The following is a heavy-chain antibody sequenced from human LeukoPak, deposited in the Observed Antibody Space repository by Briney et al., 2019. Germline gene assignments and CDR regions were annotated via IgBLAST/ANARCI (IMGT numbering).Heavy chain of an antibody. CDR2: IIPIFGTA. J-gene: IGHJ3*02. CDR1: GYTFTGYY. V-gene: IGHV1-69*13. Sequence: SVKVSCKASGYTFTGYYMHWVRQAPGQGLEWMGGIIPIFGTANYAQKFRGRVTITADESTSTAYMELSSLRSEDTAVYYCARQRDTAMVLNDAFDIWGQGTMVTVSS. CDR3: ARQRDTAMVLNDAFDI. D-gene: IGHD5-18*01.